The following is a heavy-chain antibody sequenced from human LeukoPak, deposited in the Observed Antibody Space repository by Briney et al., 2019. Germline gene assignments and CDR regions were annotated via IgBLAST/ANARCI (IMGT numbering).Heavy chain of an antibody. CDR1: GFTFSSYA. CDR3: ARDGGGYRFYNWFDP. D-gene: IGHD5-12*01. V-gene: IGHV3-23*01. J-gene: IGHJ5*02. Sequence: PGGSLRLSCAASGFTFSSYAMSWVRQAPGKGLEWVSAISGSGGSTYYADSVKGRFTISRDKSKNTLYLQMSSLRAEDTAVYYCARDGGGYRFYNWFDPWGQGTLVTVSS. CDR2: ISGSGGST.